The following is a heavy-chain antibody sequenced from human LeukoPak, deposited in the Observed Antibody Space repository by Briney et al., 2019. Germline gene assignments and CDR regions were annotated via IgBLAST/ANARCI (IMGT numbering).Heavy chain of an antibody. D-gene: IGHD6-19*01. CDR3: ARRDAGWNYCDH. J-gene: IGHJ4*02. CDR2: ISDKGTT. V-gene: IGHV4-59*11. Sequence: SETLSLTCAVSGVSINSHYWSWIRQSPGRGLEWIGHISDKGTTKYNPSLKSRVIISADTSKNHLSLNLTSALAADTAIYYCARRDAGWNYCDHWGQGILVTVSP. CDR1: GVSINSHY.